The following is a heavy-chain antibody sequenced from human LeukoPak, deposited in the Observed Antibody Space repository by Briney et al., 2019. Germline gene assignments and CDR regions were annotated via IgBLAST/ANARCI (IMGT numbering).Heavy chain of an antibody. D-gene: IGHD1-26*01. J-gene: IGHJ4*02. CDR1: GGSISSYY. Sequence: SETLSLTCTVSGGSISSYYWTWIRQPPGKGLEWIGYIYYSGSTNYNPSLNSRVTISVDTSKNQFSLNLTSVTAADTAVYYCARGVNSGYFDYCGQGTLVTVSS. CDR2: IYYSGST. V-gene: IGHV4-59*01. CDR3: ARGVNSGYFDY.